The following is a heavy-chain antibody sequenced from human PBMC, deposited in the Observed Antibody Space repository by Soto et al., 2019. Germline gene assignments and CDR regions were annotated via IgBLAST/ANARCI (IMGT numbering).Heavy chain of an antibody. V-gene: IGHV3-23*01. CDR3: AKSGADFWSGYYFHDY. CDR1: GFTFSSYA. D-gene: IGHD3-3*01. J-gene: IGHJ4*02. Sequence: GGSLRLSCAASGFTFSSYAMSWVRQAPGKGLEWVSAISGSGGSTYYADSVKGRFTISSNNSKNTLYLQMNSLRAEDTAVYYCAKSGADFWSGYYFHDYWGQGTLVTVSS. CDR2: ISGSGGST.